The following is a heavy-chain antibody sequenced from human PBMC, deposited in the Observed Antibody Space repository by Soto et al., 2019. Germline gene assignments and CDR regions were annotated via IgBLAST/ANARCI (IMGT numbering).Heavy chain of an antibody. V-gene: IGHV3-53*01. J-gene: IGHJ6*02. D-gene: IGHD3-22*01. CDR3: ARYGNYYDSSGYYYGGRNGMDV. CDR2: IYSGGST. CDR1: GFTVSSNY. Sequence: GGSLRLSCAASGFTVSSNYMSWVRQAPGKGLEWVSVIYSGGSTYYADSVKGRFTISRDNSKNTLYLQMNSLRAEDTAVYYCARYGNYYDSSGYYYGGRNGMDVWGQGTKVTVSS.